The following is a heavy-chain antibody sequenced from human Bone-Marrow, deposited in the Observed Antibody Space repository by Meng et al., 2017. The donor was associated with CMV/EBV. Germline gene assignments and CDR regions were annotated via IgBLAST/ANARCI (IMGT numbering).Heavy chain of an antibody. CDR2: ITIFGSHI. D-gene: IGHD1-1*01. J-gene: IGHJ3*01. CDR3: ARDSGTDDAFDV. V-gene: IGHV3-21*01. Sequence: GGSLRLSCVASGLSFSDYSMNWVRQAPGKGLEWVSSITIFGSHIYYADSVKGRFTISRDNAKKSLYLQMHSLRAEDTAVYYCARDSGTDDAFDVWVQGTMVTVSS. CDR1: GLSFSDYS.